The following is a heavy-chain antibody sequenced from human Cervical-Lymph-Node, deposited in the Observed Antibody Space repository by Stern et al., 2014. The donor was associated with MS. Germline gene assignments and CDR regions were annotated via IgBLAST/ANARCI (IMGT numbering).Heavy chain of an antibody. V-gene: IGHV3-30*04. Sequence: MQLGESGGGVVQPGGSLRLSCAGSGFVFRRYALHWGRQAPGKGLEWVAIISYDGRDKYYTDSVKGRFTVSRDNSNNTVDLEMNSLRLEDTAVYYCAKGGSGSYLDWGQGSLVTVSS. J-gene: IGHJ4*02. D-gene: IGHD1-26*01. CDR1: GFVFRRYA. CDR3: AKGGSGSYLD. CDR2: ISYDGRDK.